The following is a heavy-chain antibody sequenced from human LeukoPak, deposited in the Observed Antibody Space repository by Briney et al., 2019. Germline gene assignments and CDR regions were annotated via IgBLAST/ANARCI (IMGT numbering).Heavy chain of an antibody. Sequence: PSETLSLTCAVYGGSFSGYYWSWIRQPPGKGLVWIGEINHSGSTYYNRSLKSRVTISVDTSKNQFSLKLSSVTAADTAVYYCARQVRRLQRLNIGRDSDYATGYYLGSRGQGTLVTVSS. V-gene: IGHV4-34*01. CDR2: INHSGST. CDR1: GGSFSGYY. CDR3: ARQVRRLQRLNIGRDSDYATGYYLGS. J-gene: IGHJ4*02. D-gene: IGHD5-12*01.